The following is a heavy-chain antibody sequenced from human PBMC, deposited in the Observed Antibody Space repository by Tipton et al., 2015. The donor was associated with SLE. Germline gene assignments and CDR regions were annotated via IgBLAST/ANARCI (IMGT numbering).Heavy chain of an antibody. Sequence: TLSLTCTVSGASISDHYWTWIRKPPGKGLEWIGYIYSSGSTTYTPSPKSRIAISVDTSTMQFSLSLTSVTAADTAVYYCGGGNYFDYYMDVWGKGTTVTVSS. V-gene: IGHV4-4*08. CDR2: IYSSGST. D-gene: IGHD3-22*01. J-gene: IGHJ6*03. CDR1: GASISDHY. CDR3: GGGNYFDYYMDV.